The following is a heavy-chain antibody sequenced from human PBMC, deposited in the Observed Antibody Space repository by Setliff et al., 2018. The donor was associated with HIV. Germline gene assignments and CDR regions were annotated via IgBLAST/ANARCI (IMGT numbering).Heavy chain of an antibody. J-gene: IGHJ4*02. CDR3: ARVTAAPGYYLED. CDR2: VYYSGST. CDR1: GGSMSGLY. Sequence: SETLSLTCTVSGGSMSGLYWSWMWQRPGRGLEWIGYVYYSGSTKYNPSLQSRVTISIDTSKSQFSLSLSSVTAADSALYYCARVTAAPGYYLEDWGQGTLVTVSS. V-gene: IGHV4-59*11. D-gene: IGHD6-13*01.